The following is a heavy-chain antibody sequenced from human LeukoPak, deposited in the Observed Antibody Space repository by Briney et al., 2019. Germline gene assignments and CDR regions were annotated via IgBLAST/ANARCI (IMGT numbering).Heavy chain of an antibody. CDR1: GFTFSSYS. CDR3: TTARNYYDRSGYHYVDF. V-gene: IGHV3-15*07. Sequence: GGSLRLSCAASGFTFSSYSMNWVRQAPGKGLEWVGRIKSKTDGGTTDYAAPVKGRFTISRDDSKNTLYLQINSLRTEDTAVYYCTTARNYYDRSGYHYVDFWGQGTLVTVSS. J-gene: IGHJ4*02. D-gene: IGHD3-22*01. CDR2: IKSKTDGGTT.